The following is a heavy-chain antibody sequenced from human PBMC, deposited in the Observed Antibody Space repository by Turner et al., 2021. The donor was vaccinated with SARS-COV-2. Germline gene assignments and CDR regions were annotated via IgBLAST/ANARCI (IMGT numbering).Heavy chain of an antibody. V-gene: IGHV4-4*07. D-gene: IGHD2-8*01. CDR3: ARQWGVRFDY. CDR2: IITTETT. Sequence: QVQLQASGPGLLKPSETLSLTCPVSDGSMTGPYWGWIRQPAGKGLEGIGRVGPIITTETTNYNPSLKSRVSMSLDTAKNKFSLRVSSVTAADTAVYFCARQWGVRFDYWGQGILVTVSS. CDR1: DGSMTGPY. J-gene: IGHJ4*02.